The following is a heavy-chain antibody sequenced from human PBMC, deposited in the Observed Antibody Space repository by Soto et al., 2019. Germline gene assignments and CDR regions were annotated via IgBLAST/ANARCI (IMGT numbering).Heavy chain of an antibody. CDR2: INAGNGNT. D-gene: IGHD3-10*01. V-gene: IGHV1-3*05. Sequence: QVQLVQSGAEEKKPGASVKVSCKASGYTFSSYAMHWVRQAPGQRLEWMGWINAGNGNTKYSQKFQGRVTITRDTAGSTADMERRTLRSEDTAVYYCARGGPPIDYWGQGTLVTVSS. CDR1: GYTFSSYA. J-gene: IGHJ4*02. CDR3: ARGGPPIDY.